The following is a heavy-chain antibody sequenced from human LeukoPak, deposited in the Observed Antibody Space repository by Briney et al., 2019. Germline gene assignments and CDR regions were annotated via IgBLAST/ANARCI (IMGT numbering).Heavy chain of an antibody. CDR3: AKDRWSYYDSSGSSYFQH. V-gene: IGHV3-23*01. D-gene: IGHD3-22*01. CDR1: GFTFSSYA. J-gene: IGHJ1*01. CDR2: ISGSGGST. Sequence: PGGSLRLSCAASGFTFSSYAMSWVRQAPGKGLEWVSAISGSGGSTYYADSVKGRFTISRDNSKNTLCLQMNSLRAEDTAVYYCAKDRWSYYDSSGSSYFQHWGQGTLVTVSP.